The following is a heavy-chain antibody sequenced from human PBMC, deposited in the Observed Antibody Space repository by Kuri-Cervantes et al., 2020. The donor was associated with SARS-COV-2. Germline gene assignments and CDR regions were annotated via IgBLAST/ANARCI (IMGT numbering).Heavy chain of an antibody. Sequence: GESLKISCAASGFTFSSYGMHWVRQAPGKGLEWVAVISYDGSNKYYADSVKGRFTISRDNAKNSLYLQMNSLRAEDTAVYYCASHPRGSGSYYLDWGQGTLVTVSS. D-gene: IGHD3-10*01. V-gene: IGHV3-30*03. CDR1: GFTFSSYG. J-gene: IGHJ4*02. CDR3: ASHPRGSGSYYLD. CDR2: ISYDGSNK.